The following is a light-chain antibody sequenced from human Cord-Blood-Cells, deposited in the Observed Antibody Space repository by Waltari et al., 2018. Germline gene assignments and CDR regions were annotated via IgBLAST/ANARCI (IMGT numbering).Light chain of an antibody. CDR3: SSYTSSSTRV. J-gene: IGLJ3*02. Sequence: QSALTQPASVSGSPAQSITISCTGTSSDVGGYNYVSWYQRHPGKAPKLMIYDVSNRPSGVSNRFSGSKSGNTASLTISGLQAEDEADYYCSSYTSSSTRVFGGGTKLTVL. V-gene: IGLV2-14*03. CDR1: SSDVGGYNY. CDR2: DVS.